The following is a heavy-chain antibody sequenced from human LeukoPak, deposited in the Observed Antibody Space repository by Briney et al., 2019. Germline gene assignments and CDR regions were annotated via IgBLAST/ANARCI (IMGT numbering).Heavy chain of an antibody. CDR3: ARVSPSFDDYGHYGETGVAFDT. V-gene: IGHV4-39*07. J-gene: IGHJ3*02. D-gene: IGHD4-17*01. CDR1: GGSISSSSYY. CDR2: IYYSGST. Sequence: PSETLSLTCTVSGGSISSSSYYWGWIRQPPGKGLEWIGSIYYSGSTYYNPSLKSRVTISVDPSKHQFSLKLSSVTAADTSVYYCARVSPSFDDYGHYGETGVAFDTWGQGTMVTVSS.